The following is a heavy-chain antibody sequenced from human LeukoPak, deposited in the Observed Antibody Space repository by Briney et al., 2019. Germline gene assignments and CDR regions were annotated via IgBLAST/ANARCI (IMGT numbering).Heavy chain of an antibody. CDR1: GFTFSSYG. CDR3: ARDSSGYPGF. V-gene: IGHV3-33*01. J-gene: IGHJ4*02. Sequence: TGGSLRLSCAASGFTFSSYGTHWVRQAPGKGLEWVAVIWYDGSNKYYADSVKDRFTISRDNSKNTLYLQMNSLRAEDTAVYYCARDSSGYPGFWGQGTLVTVSS. D-gene: IGHD3-22*01. CDR2: IWYDGSNK.